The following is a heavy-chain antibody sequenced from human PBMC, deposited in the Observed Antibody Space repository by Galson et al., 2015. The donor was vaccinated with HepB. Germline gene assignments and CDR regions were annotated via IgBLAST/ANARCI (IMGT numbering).Heavy chain of an antibody. J-gene: IGHJ5*01. CDR1: GYTFTSYD. V-gene: IGHV1-8*01. CDR2: MNPNSGKT. D-gene: IGHD3-3*01. Sequence: SVKVSCKASGYTFTSYDINWVRQAPGQGLEWMGWMNPNSGKTGYAQKFQGRVTMTRDTSIGTDYMELSSLRPEDTAVYYCARAAKWHYDFWSGYLSGSWFDSGGQGTLVTVSS. CDR3: ARAAKWHYDFWSGYLSGSWFDS.